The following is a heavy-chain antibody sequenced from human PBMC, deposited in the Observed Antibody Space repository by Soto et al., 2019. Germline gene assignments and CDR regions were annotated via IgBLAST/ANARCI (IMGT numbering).Heavy chain of an antibody. Sequence: QVDLVESGGGGVQPGKSLRLSCTASGFTFTTFAMHWVRGAPGKGLECVVLISYDGSEKYYADSVKGRFSISRDNSRNTLYLQLNSLRGEETAVYSCARGSDEILPGFHYYWCQGTEVTVST. CDR3: ARGSDEILPGFHYY. D-gene: IGHD3-9*01. V-gene: IGHV3-30-3*01. J-gene: IGHJ4*02. CDR2: ISYDGSEK. CDR1: GFTFTTFA.